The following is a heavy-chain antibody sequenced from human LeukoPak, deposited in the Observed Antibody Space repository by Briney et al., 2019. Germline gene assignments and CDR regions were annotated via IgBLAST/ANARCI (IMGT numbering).Heavy chain of an antibody. CDR2: IYTSGST. CDR3: ARAERRVSNAFDI. V-gene: IGHV4-61*02. CDR1: GGSISSGSYY. D-gene: IGHD1-1*01. J-gene: IGHJ3*02. Sequence: SETLSLTCTVSGGSISSGSYYWSWIRQPAGKGLEWIGRIYTSGSTNYNPSLKSRVTISVDTSKNQFSLKLSSVTAADTAVYYCARAERRVSNAFDIWGQATMVTVSS.